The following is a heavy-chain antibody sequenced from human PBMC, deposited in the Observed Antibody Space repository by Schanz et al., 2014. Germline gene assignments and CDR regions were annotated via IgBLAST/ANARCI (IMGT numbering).Heavy chain of an antibody. V-gene: IGHV3-30*02. CDR3: AKGMGYCSGGTCYDYYYYGLDV. CDR2: IWYDGSNK. D-gene: IGHD2-15*01. J-gene: IGHJ6*02. Sequence: QVQLVESGGGVVQPGGSLRLSCVASGFTFSSYGLHWVRQAPGKGLEWVAFIWYDGSNKYYADSVEGRFTISRDNSENTLYLQMNSLSADDTAVFYCAKGMGYCSGGTCYDYYYYGLDVWGQGTTVTVSS. CDR1: GFTFSSYG.